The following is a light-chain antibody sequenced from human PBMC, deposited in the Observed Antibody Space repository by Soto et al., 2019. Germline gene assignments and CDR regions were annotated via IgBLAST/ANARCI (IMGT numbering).Light chain of an antibody. V-gene: IGKV1-5*03. J-gene: IGKJ5*01. CDR1: QSISSS. Sequence: DIQMTQSPSTLSASVGDRVTITCRASQSISSSLAWYQQKPGKAPILLISKASTLETGVPSRFSGSGSGTTFTLTISSLQPDDLGTYYCQQYRSYPFTFGQGTRLENK. CDR2: KAS. CDR3: QQYRSYPFT.